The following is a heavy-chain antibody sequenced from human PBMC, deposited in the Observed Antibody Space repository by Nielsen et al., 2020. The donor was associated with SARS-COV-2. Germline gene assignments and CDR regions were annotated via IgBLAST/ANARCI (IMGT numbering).Heavy chain of an antibody. J-gene: IGHJ4*02. CDR1: GFTFSNYW. V-gene: IGHV3-74*01. Sequence: GGSLRLSCAASGFTFSNYWMHWVRQVPGKGLVWVSRINTDGTSTAYADYVEGRFTISRDNAKNSLYLQMNSLRAEDTAVYYCARDNGAPIDYWGQGTLVTVSS. D-gene: IGHD2-8*01. CDR3: ARDNGAPIDY. CDR2: INTDGTST.